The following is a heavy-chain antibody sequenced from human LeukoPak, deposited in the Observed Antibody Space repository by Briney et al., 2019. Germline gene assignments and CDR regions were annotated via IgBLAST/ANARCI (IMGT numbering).Heavy chain of an antibody. CDR3: ARGDCSGGSCYLSLTTIDY. Sequence: PGGSLRLSCAASGFTFSSYEMNWVRQAPGKGLEWVSYISSSGNTIYYADSVKGRFTISRDNAKNSLYLQMNSLRAEDTAVYYCARGDCSGGSCYLSLTTIDYXGQGTLVTVSS. CDR2: ISSSGNTI. J-gene: IGHJ4*02. D-gene: IGHD2-15*01. CDR1: GFTFSSYE. V-gene: IGHV3-48*03.